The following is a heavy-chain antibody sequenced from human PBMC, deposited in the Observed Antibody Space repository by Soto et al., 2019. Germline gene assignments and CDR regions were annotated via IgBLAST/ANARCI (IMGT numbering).Heavy chain of an antibody. CDR2: IIPIFGTA. CDR3: ARSFRPLYGDYLNWFDP. D-gene: IGHD4-17*01. Sequence: QVQLVQSGAEVKKPGSSVKVSCKASGGTFSSYAIGWVRQAPGQGLEWMGGIIPIFGTANYAQKFQGRVTITADKSTSTAYMELSSLRSEDTAVYYCARSFRPLYGDYLNWFDPWGQGTLVTVSS. V-gene: IGHV1-69*06. J-gene: IGHJ5*02. CDR1: GGTFSSYA.